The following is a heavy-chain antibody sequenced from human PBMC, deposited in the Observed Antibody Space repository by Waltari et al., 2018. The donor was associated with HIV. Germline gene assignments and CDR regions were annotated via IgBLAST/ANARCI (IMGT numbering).Heavy chain of an antibody. D-gene: IGHD3-22*01. CDR2: INPNSGGT. J-gene: IGHJ6*02. CDR1: RYTFPGYY. Sequence: QVQLVQSGAEVKKPGTSVKVSCKASRYTFPGYYMHWVRQAPGQGLEWMGWINPNSGGTKYAQKFQDRVTMTRDTSISTAYMELSRLRSDDTAVYYCARSITMIVVLIAWGYGMDVWGQGTTVTVSS. CDR3: ARSITMIVVLIAWGYGMDV. V-gene: IGHV1-2*02.